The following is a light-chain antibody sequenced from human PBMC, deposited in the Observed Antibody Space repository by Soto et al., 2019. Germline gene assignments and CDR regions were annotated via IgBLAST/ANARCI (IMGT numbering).Light chain of an antibody. CDR3: QHYNDYSYT. Sequence: DIQMTQSPSTLSASVGDRVAISCRASQSVSGWLAWYQQKPGKVPKLLIYQASTLEDGVPSRFSGSGSGTEFNLTISSLQPDDSATSYCQHYNDYSYTFGPGTNLEIK. J-gene: IGKJ2*01. V-gene: IGKV1-5*03. CDR2: QAS. CDR1: QSVSGW.